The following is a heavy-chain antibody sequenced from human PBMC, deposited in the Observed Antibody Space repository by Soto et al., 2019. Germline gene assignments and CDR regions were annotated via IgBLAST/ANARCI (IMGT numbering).Heavy chain of an antibody. V-gene: IGHV3-23*01. CDR1: GFTFSSYA. Sequence: EVQLLESGGGLVQPGGSLRLSCAASGFTFSSYAMSWVRQAPGKWLEWVSAISGSGGSTYYADSVKGRFTISRDNSKNTLYLQMNSLRAEDTAVYYCAKGMGLSGYGYIDYWGQGTLVTVSS. CDR3: AKGMGLSGYGYIDY. J-gene: IGHJ4*02. CDR2: ISGSGGST. D-gene: IGHD5-18*01.